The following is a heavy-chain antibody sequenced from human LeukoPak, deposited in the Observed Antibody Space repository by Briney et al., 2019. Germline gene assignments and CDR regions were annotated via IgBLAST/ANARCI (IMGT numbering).Heavy chain of an antibody. CDR2: IKQDGSEK. CDR1: GFTFSSYS. Sequence: GGSLRLSCAASGFTFSSYSMHWVRQAPGKGLEWVANIKQDGSEKYYVDSVKGRFTISRDNAKNSLYLQMNSLRAEDTAVYYCARAGNSGYDFGYFDYWGQGTLVTVSS. V-gene: IGHV3-7*01. J-gene: IGHJ4*02. D-gene: IGHD5-12*01. CDR3: ARAGNSGYDFGYFDY.